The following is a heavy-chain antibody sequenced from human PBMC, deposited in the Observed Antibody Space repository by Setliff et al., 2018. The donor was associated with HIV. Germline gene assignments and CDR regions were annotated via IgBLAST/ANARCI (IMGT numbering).Heavy chain of an antibody. Sequence: GESLKISCAVSGFTVSSVYMRWVRQAPGKGLEWVSVIHDDGSTYYADSVKGRFTVSRDDSKNTLFLEMNSLRAEDTAVYYCARGHYGAWGQGTLVTVSS. V-gene: IGHV3-53*01. CDR3: ARGHYGA. CDR1: GFTVSSVY. CDR2: IHDDGST. D-gene: IGHD4-17*01. J-gene: IGHJ4*02.